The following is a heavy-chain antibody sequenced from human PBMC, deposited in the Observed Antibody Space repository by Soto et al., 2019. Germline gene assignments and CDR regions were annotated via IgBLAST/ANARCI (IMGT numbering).Heavy chain of an antibody. Sequence: SETLSLTCAVYGGSFSGYYWSWIRQPPGKGLEWIGEINHSGSTNYNPSLKSRVTISVDTSKNQFSLHLNSVTAADTAAYYCARGGGSYYVDFWGQGTLVTVSS. J-gene: IGHJ4*02. V-gene: IGHV4-34*01. D-gene: IGHD1-26*01. CDR1: GGSFSGYY. CDR3: ARGGGSYYVDF. CDR2: INHSGST.